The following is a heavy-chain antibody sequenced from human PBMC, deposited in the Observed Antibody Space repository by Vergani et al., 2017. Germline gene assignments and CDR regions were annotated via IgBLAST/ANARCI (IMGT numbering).Heavy chain of an antibody. D-gene: IGHD1-1*01. CDR1: GFKFSDHY. CDR2: ISPGASTV. Sequence: LEESGGGSVKPGGSLRLSCAASGFKFSDHYMSWIRQAPGKGLEWVSHISPGASTVSYTDSVTGRFTVSRDNDNNSLTLDMTTLRVADTAVYYCAKNPGISTTRHYGAMDVWGQGTTVTVSS. V-gene: IGHV3-11*04. CDR3: AKNPGISTTRHYGAMDV. J-gene: IGHJ6*02.